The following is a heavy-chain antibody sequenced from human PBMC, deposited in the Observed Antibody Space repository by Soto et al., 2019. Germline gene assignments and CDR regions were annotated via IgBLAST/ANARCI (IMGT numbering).Heavy chain of an antibody. J-gene: IGHJ3*02. CDR3: ASSIRGHNGYDSHAFDI. Sequence: QVQMVESGGGLVKPGGSLRLSCAASGFTFSAYYMSWIRQAPGKGLEWISYISNSGTTIFYADSVKGRFTISRDNAKNSLYLQINSLRAEDTAVYYCASSIRGHNGYDSHAFDIWGQGTMVTVSS. D-gene: IGHD5-12*01. CDR1: GFTFSAYY. CDR2: ISNSGTTI. V-gene: IGHV3-11*01.